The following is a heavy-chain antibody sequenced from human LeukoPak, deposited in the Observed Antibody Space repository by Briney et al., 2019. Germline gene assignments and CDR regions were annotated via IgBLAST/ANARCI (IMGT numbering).Heavy chain of an antibody. J-gene: IGHJ6*03. CDR3: ARDGHYYYMDV. CDR2: SSSSSSTI. Sequence: SGGSLRLSCAASGFTFSSYRMNWLRQAPGKGLEWVSYSSSSSSTIYYADSVKGRITISRDNAKNSLYLQMNRLRAEDTAVYYCARDGHYYYMDVWGKGTTVTISS. CDR1: GFTFSSYR. V-gene: IGHV3-48*01.